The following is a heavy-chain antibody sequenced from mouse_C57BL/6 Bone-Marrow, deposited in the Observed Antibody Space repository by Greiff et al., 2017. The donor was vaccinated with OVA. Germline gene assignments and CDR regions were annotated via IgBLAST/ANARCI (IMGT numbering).Heavy chain of an antibody. CDR1: GYTFTSYW. CDR2: IDPNSGGT. J-gene: IGHJ4*01. D-gene: IGHD2-3*01. Sequence: QVQLKQPAAELVKPGASVKLSCKASGYTFTSYWMHWVKQRPGRGLEWIGRIDPNSGGTKYNEKFKSKATLTVDKPSSTAYMQLSSLTSEDSAVYYCARPSYDGYGYAMDYWGQGTSVTVSS. V-gene: IGHV1-72*01. CDR3: ARPSYDGYGYAMDY.